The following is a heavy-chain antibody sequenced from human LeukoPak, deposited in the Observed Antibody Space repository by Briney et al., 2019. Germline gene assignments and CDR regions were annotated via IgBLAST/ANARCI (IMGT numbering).Heavy chain of an antibody. J-gene: IGHJ4*02. CDR3: ARGLSGYVEAPTDY. D-gene: IGHD5-12*01. V-gene: IGHV3-53*01. Sequence: GGSLRLSCAASGFTVSSNYMSWVRQAPGKGLEWVSVIYSGGSTYYADSVKGRFTISRDNSKNTLYLQMNSLRAEDTAVYYCARGLSGYVEAPTDYWGQGTLVTVSS. CDR1: GFTVSSNY. CDR2: IYSGGST.